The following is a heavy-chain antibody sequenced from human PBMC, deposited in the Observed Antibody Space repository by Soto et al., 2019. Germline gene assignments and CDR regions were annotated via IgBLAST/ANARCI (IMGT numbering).Heavy chain of an antibody. D-gene: IGHD6-6*01. J-gene: IGHJ6*03. Sequence: QVQLQESGPGLVKPSETLSLTCTVSGGSISSYYWSWIRQPPGKGLEWIGYIYYSGSTNYNPSLKSRVTISVDTSKNQFSLKLSSVTAADTAVYYCARRPPYSSSSHYYYYYMDVWGKGTTVTVSS. CDR1: GGSISSYY. CDR3: ARRPPYSSSSHYYYYYMDV. V-gene: IGHV4-59*08. CDR2: IYYSGST.